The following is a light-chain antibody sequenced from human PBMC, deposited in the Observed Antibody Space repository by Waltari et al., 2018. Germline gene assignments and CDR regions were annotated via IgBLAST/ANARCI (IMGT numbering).Light chain of an antibody. Sequence: DIVMTQSPDSLTVSLGARAPVNCKSSQTILYTSKNKNYLAWYHQRPGQPPKLLIYWASTRESGVPDRFSGSGSGTDFTLTISSLQAEDVAVYYCQQYYSTPLTFGGGTRVEIK. CDR1: QTILYTSKNKNY. CDR2: WAS. V-gene: IGKV4-1*01. J-gene: IGKJ4*01. CDR3: QQYYSTPLT.